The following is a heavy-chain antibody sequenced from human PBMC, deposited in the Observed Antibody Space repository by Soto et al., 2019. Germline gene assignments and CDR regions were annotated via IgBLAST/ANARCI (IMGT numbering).Heavy chain of an antibody. V-gene: IGHV3-73*01. Sequence: GGSLILSCAASGFTFSGSPMHWVRQASGKGLEWVGRIRSKANSYATACASAVKARFTISRDDSKNTAYLQMNSLKTEDTAVYYCTRYRSGWYDAFDIWGQGTMVTVSS. D-gene: IGHD6-19*01. CDR1: GFTFSGSP. CDR3: TRYRSGWYDAFDI. J-gene: IGHJ3*02. CDR2: IRSKANSYAT.